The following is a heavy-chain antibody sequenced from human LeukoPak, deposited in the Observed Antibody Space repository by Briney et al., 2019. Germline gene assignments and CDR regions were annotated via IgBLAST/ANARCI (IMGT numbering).Heavy chain of an antibody. V-gene: IGHV4-34*01. J-gene: IGHJ4*02. CDR2: INHSGST. CDR3: ARGHRGWSFDY. D-gene: IGHD6-19*01. CDR1: GGSFSGYY. Sequence: SETLSLTCAIYGGSFSGYYWSWIRQPPGKGLEWIGEINHSGSTNYNPSLKSRVTISVDTSKNRFSLKLSSVTAADTAVYYCARGHRGWSFDYWGQGTLVTVSS.